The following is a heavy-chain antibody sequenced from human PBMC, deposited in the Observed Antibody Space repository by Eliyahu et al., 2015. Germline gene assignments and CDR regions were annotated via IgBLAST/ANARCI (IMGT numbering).Heavy chain of an antibody. CDR3: ASGYYDFWSGFLGGMDV. V-gene: IGHV3-11*01. D-gene: IGHD3-3*01. J-gene: IGHJ6*02. CDR1: GFXFXXXY. Sequence: QVQLVESGGGLVKPGGSLRLSXAASGFXFXXXYMSWIRQXPGKGLEWVSYISSSGSTIYYADSVKGRFTISRDNAKNSLYLQMNSLRAEDTAVYYCASGYYDFWSGFLGGMDVWGQGTTVTVSS. CDR2: ISSSGSTI.